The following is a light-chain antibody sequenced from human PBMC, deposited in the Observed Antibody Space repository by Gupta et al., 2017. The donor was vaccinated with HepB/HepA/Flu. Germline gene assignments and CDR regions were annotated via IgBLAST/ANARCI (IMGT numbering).Light chain of an antibody. CDR1: QSVSSN. J-gene: IGKJ2*01. CDR3: HQRSSCPFT. CDR2: DAS. V-gene: IGKV3-11*01. Sequence: EIVLTQSPATLSLSPGERATLSCRASQSVSSNLDWYQQKPGQAPRLLIFDASNRATGIPDRFSGSGSGTXFTLTVXSLEPEDFAIFCCHQRSSCPFTFGXGTKLEIK.